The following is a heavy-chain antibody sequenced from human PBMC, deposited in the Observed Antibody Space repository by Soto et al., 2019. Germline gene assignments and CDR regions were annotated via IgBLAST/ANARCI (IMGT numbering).Heavy chain of an antibody. CDR2: ISSYNGNT. J-gene: IGHJ4*02. CDR3: VRDWGRGQFLTNKDY. CDR1: GYTFTTYG. Sequence: ASVKVSCKASGYTFTTYGFSWVRQAPGQGLEWMGWISSYNGNTDYAQKLQGRVTMTTDTSTSTAYMELRSLRSDDTAVYYCVRDWGRGQFLTNKDYWGQGTLVTVSS. V-gene: IGHV1-18*01. D-gene: IGHD3-9*01.